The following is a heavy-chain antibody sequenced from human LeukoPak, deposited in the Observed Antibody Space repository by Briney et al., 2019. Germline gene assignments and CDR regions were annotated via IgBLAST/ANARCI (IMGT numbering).Heavy chain of an antibody. CDR3: ASRGYTYGHFDY. CDR2: IYYSGST. J-gene: IGHJ4*02. V-gene: IGHV4-30-4*01. Sequence: SETLSLTCTVSGGSISSGDYYWGWIRQPPGKALEWIGYIYYSGSTYYNPSLKSRVTISIDTSKNQFSLKLGSVTAADTAMYYCASRGYTYGHFDYWGPGTLVTVSS. CDR1: GGSISSGDYY. D-gene: IGHD5-18*01.